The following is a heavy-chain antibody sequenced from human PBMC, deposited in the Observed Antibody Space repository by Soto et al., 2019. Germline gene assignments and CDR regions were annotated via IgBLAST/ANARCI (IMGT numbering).Heavy chain of an antibody. J-gene: IGHJ6*02. V-gene: IGHV4-34*01. CDR3: ARDEVRGSYYYYYGMDV. CDR1: GGSFSGYY. Sequence: QVQLQQWGAGLLKPSETLSLTCAVYGGSFSGYYWSWIRQPPGKGLEWIGEINHSGSTNYNPSLKSRVTISVDTSKNQFSLKLSSVTAADTAVYYCARDEVRGSYYYYYGMDVWGQGTTVTVSS. CDR2: INHSGST. D-gene: IGHD1-26*01.